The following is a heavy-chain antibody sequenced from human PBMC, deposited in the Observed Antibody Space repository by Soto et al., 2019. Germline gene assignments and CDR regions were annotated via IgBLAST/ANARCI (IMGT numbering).Heavy chain of an antibody. CDR3: ARAWGSGWDLDY. CDR1: GYSVSTYSAA. D-gene: IGHD6-19*01. J-gene: IGHJ4*02. Sequence: QVQLQQSGPGLLKPSQTLSLTCDVSGYSVSTYSAAWNWIRQSPSRGLEWLGRTYFNSKWYNDYAVSAESRITTIPDTSKNRSSLQLTSVPAEDTAVYFCARAWGSGWDLDYWGQGTLVTVSS. V-gene: IGHV6-1*01. CDR2: TYFNSKWYN.